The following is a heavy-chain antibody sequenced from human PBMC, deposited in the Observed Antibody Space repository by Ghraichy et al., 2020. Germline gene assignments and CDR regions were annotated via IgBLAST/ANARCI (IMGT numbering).Heavy chain of an antibody. V-gene: IGHV4-31*03. CDR3: ARAYCRGDCPLDY. CDR1: GGSISSGGYY. Sequence: LSLTCSVSGGSISSGGYYWSWIRQHPGKGLEWIGYMYYSGNIYYNPSLKSRLTISVDTSKNQFSLKVTSVTAADTAVYYCARAYCRGDCPLDYWGQGTLVTVSS. J-gene: IGHJ4*02. D-gene: IGHD2-21*02. CDR2: MYYSGNI.